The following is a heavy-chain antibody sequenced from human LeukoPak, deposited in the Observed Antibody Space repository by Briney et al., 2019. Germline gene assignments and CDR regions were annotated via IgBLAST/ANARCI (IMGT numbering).Heavy chain of an antibody. D-gene: IGHD1-26*01. CDR1: YYSISTGYF. J-gene: IGHJ6*03. V-gene: IGHV4-38-2*02. Sequence: PSETLSLTCTVSYYSISTGYFWGWVRQPPGKGLEWIGSIYQSGSTYYNPSLESRVTISVDTSKNQFSLSLSSVTAADTAVYFCARDRVGIRPYYMDVRGKGTTVTVSS. CDR2: IYQSGST. CDR3: ARDRVGIRPYYMDV.